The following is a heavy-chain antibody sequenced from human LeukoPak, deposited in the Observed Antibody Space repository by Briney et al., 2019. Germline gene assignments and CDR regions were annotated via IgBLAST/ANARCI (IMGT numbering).Heavy chain of an antibody. J-gene: IGHJ5*02. CDR3: AREANIASAIVWFDP. CDR1: GGSISSSSYY. CDR2: LNHSGST. V-gene: IGHV4-39*07. Sequence: PSETLSLTCTVSGGSISSSSYYWGWIRQPPGKGLEWIGELNHSGSTNYNPSLKSRVTISVDTSKNQFSLKLSSVTAADTAVYYCAREANIASAIVWFDPWGQGTLVTVSS. D-gene: IGHD6-13*01.